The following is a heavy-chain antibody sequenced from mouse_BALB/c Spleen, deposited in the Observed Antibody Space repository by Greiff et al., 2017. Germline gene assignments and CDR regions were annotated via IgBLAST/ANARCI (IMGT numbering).Heavy chain of an antibody. CDR3: ARGGNLLWPFYAMDY. D-gene: IGHD2-1*01. CDR1: GFSLTSYG. Sequence: QVQLQQSGPGLVQPSQSLSITCTVSGFSLTSYGVHWVRQPPGKGLEWLGVIWAGGSTNYNSALMSRLSISKDNSKSQVFLKMNSLQTDDTAMYYCARGGNLLWPFYAMDYWGQGTSVTVSS. J-gene: IGHJ4*01. CDR2: IWAGGST. V-gene: IGHV2-9*02.